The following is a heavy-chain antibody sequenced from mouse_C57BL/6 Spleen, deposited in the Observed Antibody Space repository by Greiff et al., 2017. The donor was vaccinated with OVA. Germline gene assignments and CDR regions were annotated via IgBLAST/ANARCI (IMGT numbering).Heavy chain of an antibody. Sequence: VQLQQPGAELVKPGASVKLSCKASGYTFTSYWMQWVKQRPGQGLEWIGEIDPSDSYTNYNQKFKGKATLTVDTSSSTAYMQLSSLTSEDSAVYYWARRGRNYEGYWGQGTTLTVSS. CDR3: ARRGRNYEGY. V-gene: IGHV1-50*01. J-gene: IGHJ2*01. CDR2: IDPSDSYT. D-gene: IGHD2-1*01. CDR1: GYTFTSYW.